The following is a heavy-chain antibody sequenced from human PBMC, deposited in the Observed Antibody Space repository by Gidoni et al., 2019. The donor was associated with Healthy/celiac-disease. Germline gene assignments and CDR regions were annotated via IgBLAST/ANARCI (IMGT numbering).Heavy chain of an antibody. CDR3: ARGPGDSIAAAGTDFDY. V-gene: IGHV4-61*02. Sequence: QVQLQESGPGLVKPSQTLSLTCTVSGGSISSGSYYWSWIRQPAGKGLEWIGRIYTSGSTNYNPSLKSRVTISVDTSKNQFSLKLSSVTAADTAVYYCARGPGDSIAAAGTDFDYWGQGTLVTVSS. CDR2: IYTSGST. CDR1: GGSISSGSYY. D-gene: IGHD6-13*01. J-gene: IGHJ4*02.